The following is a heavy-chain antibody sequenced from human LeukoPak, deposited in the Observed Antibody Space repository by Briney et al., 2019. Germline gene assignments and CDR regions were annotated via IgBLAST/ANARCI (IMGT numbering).Heavy chain of an antibody. V-gene: IGHV3-43*01. CDR2: ISWDGGST. D-gene: IGHD4-23*01. CDR3: AKDDYGGNSGYFQH. Sequence: PGGSLRLSCAASGFTFDDYTMHWVRQAPGKGLEWVSLISWDGGSTYYADSVKGRFTISRDNSKNSLYLQMNSLRTEDTALYYCAKDDYGGNSGYFQHWGQGTLVTVPS. J-gene: IGHJ1*01. CDR1: GFTFDDYT.